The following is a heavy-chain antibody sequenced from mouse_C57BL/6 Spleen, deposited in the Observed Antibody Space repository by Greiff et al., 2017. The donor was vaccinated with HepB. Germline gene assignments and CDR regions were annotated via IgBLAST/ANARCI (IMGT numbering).Heavy chain of an antibody. V-gene: IGHV10-1*01. Sequence: EVKLMESGGGLVQPKGSLKLSCAASGFSFNTYAMNWVRQAPGKGLEWVARIRSKSNNYATYYADSVKDRFTISRDDSESMLNLQMNNLKTEDTAMYYCVREDSSYAMDYWGQGTSVTVSS. D-gene: IGHD2-12*01. J-gene: IGHJ4*01. CDR2: IRSKSNNYAT. CDR3: VREDSSYAMDY. CDR1: GFSFNTYA.